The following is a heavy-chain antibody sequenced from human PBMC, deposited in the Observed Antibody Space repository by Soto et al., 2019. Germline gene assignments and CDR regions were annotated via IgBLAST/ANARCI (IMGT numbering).Heavy chain of an antibody. Sequence: SETLSLTCTVSGDSISSGGSYWNWIRQRPGKGLEWMGYIFYSGSFYYTPSLRGRVMMSADTSKNQFYLRLSSVTAADTAVYYCARAVGDPLYYLDYWGQGTLVTVSS. CDR2: IFYSGSF. D-gene: IGHD6-19*01. CDR1: GDSISSGGSY. CDR3: ARAVGDPLYYLDY. V-gene: IGHV4-31*03. J-gene: IGHJ4*02.